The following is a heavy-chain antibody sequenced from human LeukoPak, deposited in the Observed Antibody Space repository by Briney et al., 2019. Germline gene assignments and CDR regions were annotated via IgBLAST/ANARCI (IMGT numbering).Heavy chain of an antibody. Sequence: PGKSLRLSCAASGFTFSNYAVHWVRPAPRKRREWVSLISSGGTYEYYADSVKGRFTIYRDNSTNTLYLQLNSLRAEDTAVYYCARDSTYYYDSGSSGPHYFDNWGQGTLVTVSS. CDR1: GFTFSNYA. D-gene: IGHD3-10*01. CDR3: ARDSTYYYDSGSSGPHYFDN. CDR2: ISSGGTYE. V-gene: IGHV3-30*01. J-gene: IGHJ4*02.